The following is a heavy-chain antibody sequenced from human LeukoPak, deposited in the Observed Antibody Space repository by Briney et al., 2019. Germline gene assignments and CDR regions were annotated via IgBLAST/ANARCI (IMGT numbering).Heavy chain of an antibody. Sequence: SGTLSLTCAVSGGSISSSNWWSWVRQPPGKGLEWIGEIYHSGSTNYNPSLKSRVTISVDKSKNQFSLKLSSVTAADTAVYYCAADGIAAAAYFDYWGQGTLVTVSS. D-gene: IGHD6-13*01. CDR1: GGSISSSNW. CDR2: IYHSGST. J-gene: IGHJ4*02. CDR3: AADGIAAAAYFDY. V-gene: IGHV4-4*02.